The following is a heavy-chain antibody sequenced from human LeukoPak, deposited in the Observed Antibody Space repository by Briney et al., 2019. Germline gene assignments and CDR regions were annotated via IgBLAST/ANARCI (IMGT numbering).Heavy chain of an antibody. V-gene: IGHV3-30-3*01. D-gene: IGHD4-17*01. Sequence: GRSLRLSCAASGFTFSSYAMHWVRQAPGKGLEWVAVISYDGSNKYYADSVKGRFTISRDNSKNTLYLQMNSLRAEDTAVYYCARRTTVTTFSFTPGDENWFDPWGQGTLVTDSS. CDR2: ISYDGSNK. CDR3: ARRTTVTTFSFTPGDENWFDP. J-gene: IGHJ5*02. CDR1: GFTFSSYA.